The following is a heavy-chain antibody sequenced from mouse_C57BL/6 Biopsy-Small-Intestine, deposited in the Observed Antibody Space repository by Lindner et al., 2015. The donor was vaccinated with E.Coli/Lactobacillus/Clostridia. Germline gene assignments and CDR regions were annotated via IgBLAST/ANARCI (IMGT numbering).Heavy chain of an antibody. J-gene: IGHJ2*02. D-gene: IGHD1-1*02. V-gene: IGHV5-17*01. Sequence: VQLQESGGGLVKPGGSLKLSCAASGFTFSDYGMHWVRQAPEKGLEWVAYINSVSSTIYYADTVKGRFTISRDNAKNTLFLQMTSLRSEDTAMYYCARGGSYGLDYWGQGTSLTVSS. CDR1: GFTFSDYG. CDR3: ARGGSYGLDY. CDR2: INSVSSTI.